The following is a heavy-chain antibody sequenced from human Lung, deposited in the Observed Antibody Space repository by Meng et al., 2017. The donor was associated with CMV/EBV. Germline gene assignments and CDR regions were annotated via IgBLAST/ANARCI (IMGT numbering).Heavy chain of an antibody. Sequence: GESLKISCTASGFTFSDHYMEWIRQAPGRGLEWIARIRDKDSRYSTEYAASVRGRFTISRDDSKLLFLEMTSLKTEDTAVYYCARTSRRTRDFDYWGQERWSPSPQ. CDR2: IRDKDSRYST. CDR1: GFTFSDHY. V-gene: IGHV3-72*01. J-gene: IGHJ4*01. D-gene: IGHD1-7*01. CDR3: ARTSRRTRDFDY.